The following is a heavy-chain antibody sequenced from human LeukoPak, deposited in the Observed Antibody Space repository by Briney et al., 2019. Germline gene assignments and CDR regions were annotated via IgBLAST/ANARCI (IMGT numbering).Heavy chain of an antibody. CDR1: GFTFSSYA. CDR2: ISYDGSNK. V-gene: IGHV3-30*04. Sequence: GRSLRLSCAASGFTFSSYAMHWVRQAPGKGLEWVAVISYDGSNKYYADSVKGRFTISRDNSKNTLYLQMNSLRAEDTAVYYCARPSECSGGSCYRAFDYWGQGTLVTVSS. D-gene: IGHD2-15*01. CDR3: ARPSECSGGSCYRAFDY. J-gene: IGHJ4*02.